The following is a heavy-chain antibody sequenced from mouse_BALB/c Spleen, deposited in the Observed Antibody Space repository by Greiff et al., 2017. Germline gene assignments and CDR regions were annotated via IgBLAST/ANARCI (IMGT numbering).Heavy chain of an antibody. V-gene: IGHV3-2*02. Sequence: EVQLVESGPGLVKPSQSLSLTCTVTGYSITSDYAWNWIRQFPGNKLEWMGYISYSGSTSYNPSLKSRISITRDTSKNQFFLQLNSVTTEDTATYYCASYYGNYYYAMDYWGQGTSVTVSS. CDR3: ASYYGNYYYAMDY. CDR2: ISYSGST. D-gene: IGHD2-1*01. CDR1: GYSITSDYA. J-gene: IGHJ4*01.